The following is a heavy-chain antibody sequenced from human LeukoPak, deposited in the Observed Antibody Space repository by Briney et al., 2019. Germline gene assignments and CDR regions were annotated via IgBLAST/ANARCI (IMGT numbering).Heavy chain of an antibody. Sequence: SETLSLTCTVSGGSISSYYWSWIRQPPGKGLEWIGYVYYSGSTNYNPSLKSRVTISVDTSKNQFSLKVNSVTAADTAVYYCARGAMVPAAIDYWGQGTLVTVSS. CDR3: ARGAMVPAAIDY. CDR1: GGSISSYY. V-gene: IGHV4-59*01. CDR2: VYYSGST. J-gene: IGHJ4*02. D-gene: IGHD2-2*01.